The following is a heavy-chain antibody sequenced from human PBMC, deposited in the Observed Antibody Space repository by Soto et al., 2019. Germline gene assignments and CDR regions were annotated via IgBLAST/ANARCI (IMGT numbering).Heavy chain of an antibody. D-gene: IGHD2-8*01. CDR2: ISGYNGDT. CDR1: GYTVSIYG. Sequence: ASVKVSCKSSGYTVSIYGISWLRQAPGQGLEWMGWISGYNGDTKYAQKVQGRVTMTIDTSTYTAYMELRSLTSDDTAIYYCAKNGQPPYYYYGMDVWGQGTTVTVSS. CDR3: AKNGQPPYYYYGMDV. V-gene: IGHV1-18*01. J-gene: IGHJ6*02.